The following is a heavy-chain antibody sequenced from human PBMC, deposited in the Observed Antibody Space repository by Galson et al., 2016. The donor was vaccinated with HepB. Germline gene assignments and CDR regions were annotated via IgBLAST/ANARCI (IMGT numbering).Heavy chain of an antibody. CDR2: ISRDGSTT. Sequence: SLRLSCAASGFTFGDFAIHWVRQAPGKSLEWVALISRDGSTTYYATPVKGRFTVSRDNSKDSLYLQMHSLTTEDTAMYYCAKDPTYCGDDCYFYYGMDVWGQGTTVIVSS. V-gene: IGHV3-43*02. CDR1: GFTFGDFA. D-gene: IGHD2-21*02. J-gene: IGHJ6*02. CDR3: AKDPTYCGDDCYFYYGMDV.